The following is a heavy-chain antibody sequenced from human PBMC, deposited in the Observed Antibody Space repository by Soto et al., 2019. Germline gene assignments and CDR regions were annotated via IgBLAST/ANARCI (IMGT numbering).Heavy chain of an antibody. CDR3: AREWGSTFGY. D-gene: IGHD3-16*01. Sequence: QVQLQESGPGLVKPSETLSLTCTGSGGSFRSYYWSWIRQPPGKGLEWIGYIYYSGSTNYNPSRKSRVTIXVVTPXNPSSLKLSSVPAXDTAVYYCAREWGSTFGYWGQGTLVTVSS. J-gene: IGHJ4*02. CDR2: IYYSGST. V-gene: IGHV4-59*01. CDR1: GGSFRSYY.